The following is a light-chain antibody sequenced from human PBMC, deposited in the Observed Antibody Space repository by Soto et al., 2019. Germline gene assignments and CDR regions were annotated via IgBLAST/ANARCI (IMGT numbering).Light chain of an antibody. V-gene: IGLV2-14*01. CDR1: SSDVGAYNY. CDR2: EVS. Sequence: QSVPAQPASVSGSPGQSVAISCTGTSSDVGAYNYVSWYQQHPGKAPKLLLSEVSNRPSGVSDRFSGSKSGNTASLTISGLQAEDEADYYCSSLTTSFTYVFGTGTKVTVL. CDR3: SSLTTSFTYV. J-gene: IGLJ1*01.